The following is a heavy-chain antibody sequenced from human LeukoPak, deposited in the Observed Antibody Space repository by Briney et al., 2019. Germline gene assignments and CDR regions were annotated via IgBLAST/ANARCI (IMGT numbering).Heavy chain of an antibody. D-gene: IGHD2-2*01. J-gene: IGHJ6*03. CDR1: GGSFSGYY. CDR2: INQSGST. CDR3: ARGELVIVPAVNYYYYYMDV. Sequence: PSQTLSLTCAVYGGSFSGYYWSWVRQPPGKGLEWIGEINQSGSTNYNPSLKSRVTISVDTSKNQFSLKLSSVPAADTAVYYCARGELVIVPAVNYYYYYMDVWGKGTTVTVSS. V-gene: IGHV4-34*01.